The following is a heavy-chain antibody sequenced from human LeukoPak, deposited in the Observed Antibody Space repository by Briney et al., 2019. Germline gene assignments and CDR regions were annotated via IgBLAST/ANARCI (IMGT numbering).Heavy chain of an antibody. CDR3: ARDLGNSGYDGGFDY. D-gene: IGHD5-12*01. J-gene: IGHJ4*02. Sequence: ASVKVSCKASGYTFTGYYMHWVRQAPGQGLEWIVWINPNSGGTNYAQKFQGRVTMTRDTSISTAYMELSRLRSDDTAVYYCARDLGNSGYDGGFDYWGQGTLVTVSS. CDR1: GYTFTGYY. V-gene: IGHV1-2*02. CDR2: INPNSGGT.